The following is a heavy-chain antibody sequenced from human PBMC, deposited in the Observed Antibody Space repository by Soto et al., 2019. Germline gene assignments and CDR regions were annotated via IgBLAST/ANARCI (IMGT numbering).Heavy chain of an antibody. D-gene: IGHD4-17*01. J-gene: IGHJ4*02. CDR1: GFTFSSYG. V-gene: IGHV3-30*18. Sequence: QVQLVESGGGVVQPGRSLRLSCAASGFTFSSYGMHWVRQAPGKGLEWVAVISYDGSNKYYADSVKGRFTISRDNSKNTLYLQMNSLRAEDTDVYYCAKTGRDGYGDFDYWGQGTLVTVSS. CDR2: ISYDGSNK. CDR3: AKTGRDGYGDFDY.